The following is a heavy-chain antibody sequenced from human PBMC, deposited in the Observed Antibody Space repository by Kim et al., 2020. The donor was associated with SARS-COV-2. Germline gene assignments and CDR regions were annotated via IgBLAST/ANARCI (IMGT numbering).Heavy chain of an antibody. V-gene: IGHV1-46*01. D-gene: IGHD3-16*01. J-gene: IGHJ5*02. CDR2: INPSGGST. CDR1: GYTFTSYY. CDR3: ARDYPMFYDYIWANRQGGWFAP. Sequence: ASVKVSCKASGYTFTSYYMHWVRQAPGQGLEWMGIINPSGGSTTYAQKFQGRVTMTRDTSTSTVYMELSSLRSEDTAVYYCARDYPMFYDYIWANRQGGWFAPWGQGTLVTVSS.